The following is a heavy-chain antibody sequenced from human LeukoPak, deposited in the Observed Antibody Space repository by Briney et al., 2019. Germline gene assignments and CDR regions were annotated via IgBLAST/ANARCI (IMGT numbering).Heavy chain of an antibody. CDR1: GYTFTSYY. J-gene: IGHJ4*02. CDR3: ARDNTAAGPFDY. CDR2: IDPSGGST. V-gene: IGHV1-46*01. Sequence: ASVKVSCKASGYTFTSYYMQWVRLAPGQGLEWMGIIDPSGGSTSYAQKFQGRVTMTRDTSTSTVYMDLSSLRYEDTAVYYCARDNTAAGPFDYWGQGTLVTVSS. D-gene: IGHD6-13*01.